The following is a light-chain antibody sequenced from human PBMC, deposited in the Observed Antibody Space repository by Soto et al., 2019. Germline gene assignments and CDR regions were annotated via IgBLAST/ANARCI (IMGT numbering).Light chain of an antibody. V-gene: IGKV1-5*03. Sequence: DIQMTQSPSTLPASVGDRVTITCRASQSISTWLAWYQQKPGKAPKVLIYQASSLESGVPSRFSGSGSGTEFTLTIIDLQPDDFATYYCQQYYSYSPCTFGQGTKLEIK. CDR2: QAS. J-gene: IGKJ2*02. CDR3: QQYYSYSPCT. CDR1: QSISTW.